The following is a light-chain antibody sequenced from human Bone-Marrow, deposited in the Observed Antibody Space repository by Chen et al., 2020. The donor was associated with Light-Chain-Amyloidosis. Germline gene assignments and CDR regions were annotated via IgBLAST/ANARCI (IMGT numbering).Light chain of an antibody. CDR2: DVS. CDR1: SSDVGGYNY. CDR3: SSYAGSHIYV. V-gene: IGLV2-11*01. Sequence: QSALTQPRSVSGSPGQSVTISCTGGSSDVGGYNYDSWYQQYAGKAPKVMIYDVSQRPSGVPDRFSGSKFGNTASLTISGLQTEDEADYYCSSYAGSHIYVFGTGTKVIV. J-gene: IGLJ1*01.